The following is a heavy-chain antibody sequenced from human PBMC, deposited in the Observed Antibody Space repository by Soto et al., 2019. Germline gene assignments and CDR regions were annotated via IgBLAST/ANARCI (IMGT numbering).Heavy chain of an antibody. CDR1: GGTFSSYA. CDR2: IIPIFGTA. D-gene: IGHD3-3*01. J-gene: IGHJ6*02. CDR3: ARDLANYDFWSGETTYYYYGMDV. Sequence: SVKVSCKASGGTFSSYAISWVRQAPGQGLEWMGGIIPIFGTANYAQKFQGRVTITAEESTSTAYMELSSLRSEDTAVYYCARDLANYDFWSGETTYYYYGMDVWGQ. V-gene: IGHV1-69*13.